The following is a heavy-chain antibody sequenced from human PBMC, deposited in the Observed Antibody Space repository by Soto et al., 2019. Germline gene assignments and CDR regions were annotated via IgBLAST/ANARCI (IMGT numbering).Heavy chain of an antibody. V-gene: IGHV3-23*01. Sequence: EVQLLESGGGLVQPGGSLRLSCAASGFTFSSYAMSWVRQAPGKGLEWVSAISGSGGSTYYADSVKGRFTISRDNSKNTLYLQMNSLRAEDTAVYYCATYSSSFFQFDYWGQGTLVTVSS. CDR3: ATYSSSFFQFDY. J-gene: IGHJ4*02. D-gene: IGHD6-13*01. CDR2: ISGSGGST. CDR1: GFTFSSYA.